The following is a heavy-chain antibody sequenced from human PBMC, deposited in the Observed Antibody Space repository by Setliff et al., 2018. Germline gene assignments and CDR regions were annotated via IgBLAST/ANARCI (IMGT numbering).Heavy chain of an antibody. CDR3: ARHLSSGSYYGGAYYYMDV. Sequence: PSETLSLTCTISGDSISDISYYWGFIRQSPGKGPEWIGSIYYSGTAYYNPSLESRVTMFVDTSKNQFSLRLNSVTAADTAVYYCARHLSSGSYYGGAYYYMDVWGKGTTVTVSS. V-gene: IGHV4-39*01. CDR2: IYYSGTA. CDR1: GDSISDISYY. D-gene: IGHD1-26*01. J-gene: IGHJ6*03.